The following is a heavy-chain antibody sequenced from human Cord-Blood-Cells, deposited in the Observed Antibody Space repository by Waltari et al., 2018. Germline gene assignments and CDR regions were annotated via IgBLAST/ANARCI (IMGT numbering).Heavy chain of an antibody. Sequence: EVQLLESGGGLVQPGGSLRLSCAASGSTFSSYAMSWVRPAPGKGLEWVSAISGSGGSTYYADSVKGRFTISRDNSKNTLYLQMNSLRAEDTAVYYCAKDRQYSSSFGDYWGQGTLVTVSS. D-gene: IGHD6-6*01. CDR3: AKDRQYSSSFGDY. J-gene: IGHJ4*02. CDR2: ISGSGGST. CDR1: GSTFSSYA. V-gene: IGHV3-23*01.